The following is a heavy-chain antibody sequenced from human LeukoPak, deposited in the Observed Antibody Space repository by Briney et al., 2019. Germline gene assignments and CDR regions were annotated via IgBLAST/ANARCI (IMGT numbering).Heavy chain of an antibody. CDR1: GYTFTSYG. J-gene: IGHJ5*02. CDR2: INPSGGST. D-gene: IGHD2-15*01. Sequence: ASVKVSCKASGYTFTSYGISWVRQAPGQGLEWMGIINPSGGSTSYAQKFQGRVTMTRDMSTSTVYMELSSLRSEDTAVYYCARARYCSGGSCWFDPWGQGTLVTVSS. CDR3: ARARYCSGGSCWFDP. V-gene: IGHV1-46*01.